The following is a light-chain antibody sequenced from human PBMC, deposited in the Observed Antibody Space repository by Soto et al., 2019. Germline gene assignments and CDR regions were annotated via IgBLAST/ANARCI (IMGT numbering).Light chain of an antibody. J-gene: IGKJ2*01. CDR2: KAS. Sequence: DIQMTQSPSTLSASVGDRVTLTCRASQSVSDWLAWYQQKPGKAPKVLIYKASNLGSGVPSRFSGSGSGKQFTLTISSLQPDESATYYCQQYDTFSPYTVGQGTKLEIK. CDR1: QSVSDW. CDR3: QQYDTFSPYT. V-gene: IGKV1-5*03.